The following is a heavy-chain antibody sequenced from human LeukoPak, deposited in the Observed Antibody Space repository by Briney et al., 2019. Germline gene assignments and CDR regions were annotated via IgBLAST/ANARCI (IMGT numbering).Heavy chain of an antibody. V-gene: IGHV3-21*01. CDR2: ISSSSRYI. J-gene: IGHJ4*02. D-gene: IGHD1-26*01. CDR1: GFTFSSYG. Sequence: GGSLRLSCAASGFTFSSYGMNWVRQAPGKGLEWVSAISSSSRYIYYADSVKGRLTISRDNAKNSLYLQMNSLRAEDTAVYYCERDMTGATHFDYWGQGTLVTVSS. CDR3: ERDMTGATHFDY.